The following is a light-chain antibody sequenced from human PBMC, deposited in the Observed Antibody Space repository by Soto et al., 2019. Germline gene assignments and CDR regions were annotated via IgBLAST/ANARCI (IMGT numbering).Light chain of an antibody. Sequence: QSVLTQPTSVSVAPGQRVTISCTGSSSNIGAGYDVHWYQQLPGTAPKLLIYGNSNRPSGVPDRFSGSKSGTSASLAITGRQAEYEADYYCQSYDSSLSGVVFGGGTKLTVL. CDR1: SSNIGAGYD. CDR3: QSYDSSLSGVV. J-gene: IGLJ2*01. V-gene: IGLV1-40*01. CDR2: GNS.